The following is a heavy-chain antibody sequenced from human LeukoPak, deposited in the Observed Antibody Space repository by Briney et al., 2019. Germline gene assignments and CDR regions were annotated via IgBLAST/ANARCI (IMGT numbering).Heavy chain of an antibody. Sequence: SVKVSCKASGGTFSSYAISWVRQAPGQGLEWMGRIIPIFGIANYAQKFQGRVTITADKSTSTAYMELSSLRSEDTAVYYCARTFRRDGSYPFDCWGQGTLVTVSS. CDR3: ARTFRRDGSYPFDC. J-gene: IGHJ4*02. CDR1: GGTFSSYA. CDR2: IIPIFGIA. D-gene: IGHD1-26*01. V-gene: IGHV1-69*04.